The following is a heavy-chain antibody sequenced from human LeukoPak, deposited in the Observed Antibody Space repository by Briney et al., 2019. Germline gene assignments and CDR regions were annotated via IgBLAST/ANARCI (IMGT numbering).Heavy chain of an antibody. D-gene: IGHD6-6*01. Sequence: PGGSLRLPCAASGFTFSSYAMSWVRQAPGKGLEWVSTISGSGENTYYADSVKGRFTIPRDNSQNTLYLQMNSLRAEDTAVYYCAKDRRSSSPRTFDYWGQGTLVTVSS. CDR1: GFTFSSYA. J-gene: IGHJ4*02. CDR3: AKDRRSSSPRTFDY. V-gene: IGHV3-23*01. CDR2: ISGSGENT.